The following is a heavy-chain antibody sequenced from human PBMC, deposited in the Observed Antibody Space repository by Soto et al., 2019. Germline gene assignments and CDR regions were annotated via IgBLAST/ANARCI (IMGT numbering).Heavy chain of an antibody. D-gene: IGHD2-15*01. J-gene: IGHJ1*01. CDR2: ISGSGGST. CDR1: GFTFSSYA. V-gene: IGHV3-23*01. Sequence: RGSLRLSCAASGFTFSSYAMSWVRQAPGKGLEWVSAISGSGGSTYYADSVKGRFTISRDNSKNTLYLQMNSLRAEDTAVYYCAKVFPYCSGGSCYSPGEYFQHWGQGTLVTVSS. CDR3: AKVFPYCSGGSCYSPGEYFQH.